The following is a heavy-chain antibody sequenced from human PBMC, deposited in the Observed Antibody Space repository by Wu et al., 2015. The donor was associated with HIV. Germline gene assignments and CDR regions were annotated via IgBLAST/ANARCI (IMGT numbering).Heavy chain of an antibody. J-gene: IGHJ4*02. Sequence: QVHLVQFGGEVKKPGSSVKVTCKASGDGFTSYAVSWVRQAPGQGLEWMGGIIPLFGTAYSAQRFQDRLTVTTDDSTATAYMELSSLTSEDTAVYYCARGFSSTWYDYYDCWGQGTLVTVSS. CDR3: ARGFSSTWYDYYDC. D-gene: IGHD6-13*01. CDR1: GDGFTSYA. CDR2: IIPLFGTA. V-gene: IGHV1-69*05.